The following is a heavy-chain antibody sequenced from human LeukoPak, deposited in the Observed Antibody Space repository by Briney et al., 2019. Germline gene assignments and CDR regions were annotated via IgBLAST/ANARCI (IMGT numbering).Heavy chain of an antibody. CDR1: GFTFSSHW. CDR3: ARVVLYYSYMDV. CDR2: IKEDGSET. V-gene: IGHV3-7*02. Sequence: GGSPRLSCAASGFTFSSHWMTWVRQAPGKGLELVANIKEDGSETYYVDSVEGRFTISRDNAKNSLYLQMSSLRAEDTAVYYCARVVLYYSYMDVWGKGTPVTVSS. D-gene: IGHD3-10*01. J-gene: IGHJ6*03.